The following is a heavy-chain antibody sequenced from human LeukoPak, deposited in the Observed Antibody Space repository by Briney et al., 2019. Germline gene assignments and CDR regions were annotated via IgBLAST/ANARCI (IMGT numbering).Heavy chain of an antibody. CDR3: AREGEPYGGNSLQPGFDY. V-gene: IGHV1-69*05. J-gene: IGHJ4*02. Sequence: ASVKVSCKASGGTFSSYAISWVRQAPGQGLGWMGGIIPIFGTANYAQKFQGRVTITTDESMSTAYMELSSLRSEDTAVYYCAREGEPYGGNSLQPGFDYWGQGTLVTVSS. CDR1: GGTFSSYA. CDR2: IIPIFGTA. D-gene: IGHD4-23*01.